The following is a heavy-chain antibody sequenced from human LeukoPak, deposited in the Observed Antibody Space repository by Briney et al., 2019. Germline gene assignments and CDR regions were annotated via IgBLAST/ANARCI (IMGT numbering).Heavy chain of an antibody. D-gene: IGHD6-13*01. CDR2: INPSGGSA. V-gene: IGHV1-46*01. CDR3: ARAAPQIEYSSSWYYYYYMDV. Sequence: ASVKVSCKASGYTFTSSYLHWVRQAPGHGLEWMGIINPSGGSASYAQKSQGRVTMTRDMSTSTVYMELSSLRSEDTAVYYCARAAPQIEYSSSWYYYYYMDVWGKGTTVTVSS. J-gene: IGHJ6*03. CDR1: GYTFTSSY.